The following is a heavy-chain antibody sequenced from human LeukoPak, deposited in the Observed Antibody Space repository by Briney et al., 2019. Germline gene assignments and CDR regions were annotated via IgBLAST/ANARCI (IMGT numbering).Heavy chain of an antibody. V-gene: IGHV3-23*01. CDR1: GFSFSSYV. Sequence: GGSLRLSCAASGFSFSSYVMSWVRQAPGKGLEWVSAISGSGGSTYFADSVKGRFTISRDNSKNMLYLQMNSLSAEDTAIYYCARGLGSSTSRHTFDIWGQGTMVTVSS. D-gene: IGHD2-2*01. CDR3: ARGLGSSTSRHTFDI. J-gene: IGHJ3*02. CDR2: ISGSGGST.